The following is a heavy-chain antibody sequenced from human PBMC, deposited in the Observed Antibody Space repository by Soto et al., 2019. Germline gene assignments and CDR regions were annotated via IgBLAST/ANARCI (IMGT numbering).Heavy chain of an antibody. CDR1: GGSVRDGSYY. J-gene: IGHJ4*02. D-gene: IGHD7-27*01. V-gene: IGHV4-61*01. CDR2: IYHSGST. Sequence: SETLSLTCTVSGGSVRDGSYYWAWLRQPPGKGLEWIGHIYHSGSTIYNPSLRSRVTLSVDSSKNQISLALTSVTAADTAVYYCARAKFESTGWHQFDIWGQGTLVTVSS. CDR3: ARAKFESTGWHQFDI.